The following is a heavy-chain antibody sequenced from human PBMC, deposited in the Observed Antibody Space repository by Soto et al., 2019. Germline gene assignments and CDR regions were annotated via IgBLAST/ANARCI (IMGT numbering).Heavy chain of an antibody. CDR1: GGSFSGYY. V-gene: IGHV4-34*01. CDR2: INHSGRT. Sequence: QVQLQQWGAGLLKPSETLSLTCAVYGGSFSGYYWSWIRQPPGKGLEWIGEINHSGRTNYNPPIKSRVTISVDTSKNQFSLKLSAVTPADTAVYYCASVPSTGRPARIAVAGKDCFDPGGQGTLVTVCS. CDR3: ASVPSTGRPARIAVAGKDCFDP. J-gene: IGHJ5*02. D-gene: IGHD6-19*01.